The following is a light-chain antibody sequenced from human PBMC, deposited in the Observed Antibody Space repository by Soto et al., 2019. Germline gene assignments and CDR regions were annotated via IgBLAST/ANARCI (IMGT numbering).Light chain of an antibody. CDR3: QKYNSAPLT. CDR2: AAS. CDR1: QGISIY. J-gene: IGKJ4*01. V-gene: IGKV1-27*01. Sequence: DIQMTQSPSSLSASVGDRVTITCRASQGISIYLAWYQQIPGKVPRLLIYAASTLQSGVPSRFSGSGSGTDFTLTISSLQPEDVATYYCQKYNSAPLTFGGGTKVEIK.